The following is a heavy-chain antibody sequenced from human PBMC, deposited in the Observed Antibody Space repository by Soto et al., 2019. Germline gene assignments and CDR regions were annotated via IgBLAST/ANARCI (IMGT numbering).Heavy chain of an antibody. Sequence: PGESLKISCKGSEYNFTTTWIGWVRQVPGKGLEWMGIVYPGDSDTRYSPSFQGRVTISADKSIATAYLHWSSLKASDTAMYFCASGFTLDLFDSWGPGTPVTVYS. CDR1: EYNFTTTW. CDR2: VYPGDSDT. J-gene: IGHJ4*02. D-gene: IGHD3-10*01. CDR3: ASGFTLDLFDS. V-gene: IGHV5-51*01.